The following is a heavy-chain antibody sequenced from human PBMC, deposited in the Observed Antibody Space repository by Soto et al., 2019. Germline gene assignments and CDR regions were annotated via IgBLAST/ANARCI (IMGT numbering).Heavy chain of an antibody. V-gene: IGHV3-23*01. CDR1: GFTFSSYA. Sequence: GGSLILSCAASGFTFSSYAMSWVRQAPGKGLEWVSAISGSGGSTYYADSVKGRFTISRDNSKNTLYLQMNSLRAEDTAVYYCAKDRPDYYDSSGLNWFDPWGQGTLVTVSS. CDR3: AKDRPDYYDSSGLNWFDP. D-gene: IGHD3-22*01. J-gene: IGHJ5*02. CDR2: ISGSGGST.